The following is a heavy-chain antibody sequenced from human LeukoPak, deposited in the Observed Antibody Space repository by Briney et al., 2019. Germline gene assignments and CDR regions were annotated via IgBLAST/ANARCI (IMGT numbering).Heavy chain of an antibody. CDR3: ARQSTIAAARIDP. V-gene: IGHV4-39*01. Sequence: SETLSFTCTVSGGSISDSNYYWGWIRQPPGRGLEWIGNIYYSGSAYYSPSLKSRVTVSVDTSKNQFSLKLNSVTAADTAVYYCARQSTIAAARIDPWGQGTLVTASS. CDR1: GGSISDSNYY. CDR2: IYYSGSA. J-gene: IGHJ5*02. D-gene: IGHD6-25*01.